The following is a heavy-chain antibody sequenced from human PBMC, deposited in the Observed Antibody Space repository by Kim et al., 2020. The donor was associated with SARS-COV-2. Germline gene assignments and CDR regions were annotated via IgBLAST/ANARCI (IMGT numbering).Heavy chain of an antibody. CDR1: GYTFTYRY. CDR3: AEGYCSGGSCGYNWFDP. D-gene: IGHD2-15*01. J-gene: IGHJ5*02. CDR2: ITPFNGNT. Sequence: SVKVSCKSSGYTFTYRYLHWVRQAPGQALEWMGWITPFNGNTNYAQKFQDRVTITRDRSMSTAYMELSSLRSEDTAMYDCAEGYCSGGSCGYNWFDPWGQGTLVTVSS. V-gene: IGHV1-45*02.